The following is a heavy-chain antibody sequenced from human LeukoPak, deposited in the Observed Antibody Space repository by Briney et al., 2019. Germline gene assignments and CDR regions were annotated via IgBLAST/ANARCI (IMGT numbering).Heavy chain of an antibody. Sequence: GGSLRLSCAASGFTFSSYGMHWVRQAPGKGLEWVAFIRYDGSNKYYADSVKGRFTISRDNSKNTLYLQMNSLRAEDTAVYYCAKETCDYGDTTVPGSFDYWGQGTLVTVSS. CDR1: GFTFSSYG. V-gene: IGHV3-30*02. D-gene: IGHD4-17*01. CDR3: AKETCDYGDTTVPGSFDY. CDR2: IRYDGSNK. J-gene: IGHJ4*02.